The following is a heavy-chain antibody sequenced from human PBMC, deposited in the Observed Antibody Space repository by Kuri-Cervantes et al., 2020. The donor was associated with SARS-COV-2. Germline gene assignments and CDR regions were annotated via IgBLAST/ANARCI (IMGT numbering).Heavy chain of an antibody. J-gene: IGHJ4*02. Sequence: GESLKISCAASGFTFSSYWMSWVRQAPGKGLEWVAVISYDGSNKYYADSVKGRFTISRDNSKNTLYLQMNSLRAEDTAVYYCARDSLYYDFWSGLYGPSHWGQGTLVTVSS. D-gene: IGHD3-3*01. CDR2: ISYDGSNK. CDR3: ARDSLYYDFWSGLYGPSH. V-gene: IGHV3-30-3*01. CDR1: GFTFSSYW.